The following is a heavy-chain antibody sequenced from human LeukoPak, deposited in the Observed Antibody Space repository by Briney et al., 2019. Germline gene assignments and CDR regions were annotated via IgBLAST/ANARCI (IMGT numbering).Heavy chain of an antibody. V-gene: IGHV4-4*07. CDR1: GGSISSYY. CDR2: IYTSGST. D-gene: IGHD2-2*02. J-gene: IGHJ3*02. Sequence: SETLSLTCTVSGGSISSYYWSWIRQPAGKGLEWIGRIYTSGSTNYNPSLKSRVTMSVDTSKKQFSLKLSSVTAADTAVYYCARDIPVHDAFDIWGEGTMVTVSS. CDR3: ARDIPVHDAFDI.